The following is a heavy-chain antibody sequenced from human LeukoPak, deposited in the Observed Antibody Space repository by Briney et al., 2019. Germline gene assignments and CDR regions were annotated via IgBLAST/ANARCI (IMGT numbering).Heavy chain of an antibody. CDR3: ARESLEGVKYYYGMDV. D-gene: IGHD2-8*01. Sequence: ASVKVSCKASGYTFTNYGISWVRQAPGQGLEWMGWIGTSSGSTNYAQKLQGRVTMTTDTSTSTAQMELRSLRSDDTAVYYCARESLEGVKYYYGMDVWGQGTTVTVSS. J-gene: IGHJ6*02. V-gene: IGHV1-18*01. CDR2: IGTSSGST. CDR1: GYTFTNYG.